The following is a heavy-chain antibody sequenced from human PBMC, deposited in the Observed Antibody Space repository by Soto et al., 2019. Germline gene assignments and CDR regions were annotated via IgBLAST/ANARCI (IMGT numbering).Heavy chain of an antibody. CDR1: GFTFSSYA. Sequence: GESLKISCAASGFTFSSYAMSWVRQAPGKGLEWVSAISGSGGSTYYADSVKGRFTISRDNSKNTLYLQMNSLRAEDTAVYYCAKEIAVAGTSDFQHWGQGTLVTVSS. V-gene: IGHV3-23*01. D-gene: IGHD6-19*01. CDR2: ISGSGGST. J-gene: IGHJ1*01. CDR3: AKEIAVAGTSDFQH.